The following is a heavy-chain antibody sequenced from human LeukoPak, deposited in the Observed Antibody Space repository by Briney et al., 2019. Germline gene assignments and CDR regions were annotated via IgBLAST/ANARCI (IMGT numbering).Heavy chain of an antibody. J-gene: IGHJ4*02. CDR3: ARVDSGSYGPYDY. CDR1: GGTFSSYA. V-gene: IGHV1-69*04. D-gene: IGHD1-26*01. CDR2: IIPILGIA. Sequence: SVKVSCKASGGTFSSYAVSWVRQAPGQGLEGMGRIIPILGIANYAQKFQGRVTITADKSTSTAYMELSSLRSEDTAVYYCARVDSGSYGPYDYWGQGTLVTVSS.